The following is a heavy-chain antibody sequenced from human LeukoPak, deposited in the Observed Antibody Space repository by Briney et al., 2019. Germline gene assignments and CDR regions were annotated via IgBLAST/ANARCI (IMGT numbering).Heavy chain of an antibody. J-gene: IGHJ4*02. CDR3: AKDQALGLRGFDY. D-gene: IGHD3-10*01. Sequence: QTGGSLRLSCAASGFTLSSYTMSWVRQAPGKGLEWVSAISGSGGSTYYADSVKGRFTISRDNSKNTLYLQMNSLRAEDTAVYYCAKDQALGLRGFDYWGQGTLVTVSS. CDR1: GFTLSSYT. CDR2: ISGSGGST. V-gene: IGHV3-23*01.